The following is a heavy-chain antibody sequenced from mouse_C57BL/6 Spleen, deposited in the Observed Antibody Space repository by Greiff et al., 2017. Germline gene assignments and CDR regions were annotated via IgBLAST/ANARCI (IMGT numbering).Heavy chain of an antibody. CDR3: AREGYDGYLDY. V-gene: IGHV5-16*01. CDR1: GFTFSDYY. J-gene: IGHJ2*01. D-gene: IGHD2-3*01. CDR2: INYDGSST. Sequence: EVKVVESEGGLVQPGSSMKLSCTASGFTFSDYYMAWVRQVPEKGLEWVANINYDGSSTYYLDSLKSRFIISRDNAKNILYLQMSSLKSEDTATYYCAREGYDGYLDYWGQGTTLTVSS.